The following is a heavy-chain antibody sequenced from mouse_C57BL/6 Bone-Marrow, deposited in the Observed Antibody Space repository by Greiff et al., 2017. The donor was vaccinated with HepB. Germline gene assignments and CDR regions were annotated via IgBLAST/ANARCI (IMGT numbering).Heavy chain of an antibody. CDR2: INPNNGGT. CDR3: ARYRTTTGRGWYFDV. V-gene: IGHV1-22*01. D-gene: IGHD1-1*01. Sequence: SGPELVKPGASVKLSCKASGYTFTDYNMHWVKQSHGKSLEWIGYINPNNGGTSYNQKFKGKATLTVNKSSSTAYMELRSLKSEDSAVYYCARYRTTTGRGWYFDVWGTGTTVTVSA. J-gene: IGHJ1*03. CDR1: GYTFTDYN.